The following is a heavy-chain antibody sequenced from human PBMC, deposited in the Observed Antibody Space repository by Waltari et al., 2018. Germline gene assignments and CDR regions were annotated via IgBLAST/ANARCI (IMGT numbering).Heavy chain of an antibody. Sequence: QVQLVQSGAEVKKPGSSVEVSCKPSLGTFSSYAIHRVRQSPGQRLQWMGGIIPIFGTANYAQKFQGRVTITADESTSTAYMELSSLRSEDTAVYYCASGYDSSGYYPAYYYYGMDVWGQGTTVTVSS. CDR1: LGTFSSYA. CDR3: ASGYDSSGYYPAYYYYGMDV. J-gene: IGHJ6*02. V-gene: IGHV1-69*01. CDR2: IIPIFGTA. D-gene: IGHD3-22*01.